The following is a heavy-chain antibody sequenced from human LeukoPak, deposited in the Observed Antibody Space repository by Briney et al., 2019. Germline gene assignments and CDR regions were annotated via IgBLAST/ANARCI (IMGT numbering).Heavy chain of an antibody. Sequence: PGGSLRLSCTASGLTFSTSGFNWVCQAPGKGREWVASIGPTGSDRYHADSIKGRFTTSRDNANNFLYLQMNSLRAEDTAVYYCATETNGRHYDYWGQGTLLTVSS. J-gene: IGHJ4*02. V-gene: IGHV3-21*06. D-gene: IGHD1-14*01. CDR3: ATETNGRHYDY. CDR2: IGPTGSDR. CDR1: GLTFSTSG.